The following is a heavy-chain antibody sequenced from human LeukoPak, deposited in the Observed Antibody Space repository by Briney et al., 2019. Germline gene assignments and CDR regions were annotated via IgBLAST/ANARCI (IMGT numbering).Heavy chain of an antibody. J-gene: IGHJ6*03. CDR1: GFTFSSYW. CDR3: ARAHGDYYYYMDV. Sequence: PGGSLRLSCAASGFTFSSYWMSWVRQAPGKGLEWVANIKQDGSEKYYVDSVKGRFTISRDNAKNSLYLQMNSLRAEDTAVYYCARAHGDYYYYMDVWGKGTTVTVSS. V-gene: IGHV3-7*01. CDR2: IKQDGSEK. D-gene: IGHD4-17*01.